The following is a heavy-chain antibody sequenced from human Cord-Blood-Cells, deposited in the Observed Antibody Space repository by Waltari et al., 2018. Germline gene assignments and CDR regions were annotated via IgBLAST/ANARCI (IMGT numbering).Heavy chain of an antibody. J-gene: IGHJ6*02. D-gene: IGHD3-22*01. Sequence: QVQLVQSGAEVKKPGSSVKVSCKASGGTFSSSAISWVRQAPGQGLEWMGGIIPIFGTANYAQKFQGRVTITADESTSTAYMELSSLRSEDTAVYYCARGSYDSSGYYYYYYYGMDAWGQGTTVTVSS. V-gene: IGHV1-69*01. CDR3: ARGSYDSSGYYYYYYYGMDA. CDR1: GGTFSSSA. CDR2: IIPIFGTA.